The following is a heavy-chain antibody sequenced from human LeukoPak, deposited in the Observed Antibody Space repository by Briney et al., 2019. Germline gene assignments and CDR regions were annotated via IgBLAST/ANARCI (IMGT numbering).Heavy chain of an antibody. Sequence: SETLSLTCAVYGGSFSGYYWSWIRQPPGKGLEWIWEINHSGSTNYNPYLKSRVAISVDTSKTQFSLKLSSVTAAGTAVYFCARQLRGEAVAGHLQPFDYWGQGTQVTVSS. J-gene: IGHJ4*02. CDR3: ARQLRGEAVAGHLQPFDY. V-gene: IGHV4-34*01. CDR2: INHSGST. D-gene: IGHD6-19*01. CDR1: GGSFSGYY.